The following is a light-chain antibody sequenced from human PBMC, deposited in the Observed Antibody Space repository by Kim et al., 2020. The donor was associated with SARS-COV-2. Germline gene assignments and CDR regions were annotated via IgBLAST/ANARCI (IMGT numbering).Light chain of an antibody. J-gene: IGLJ1*01. CDR1: SSDIGTYNR. V-gene: IGLV2-18*02. CDR2: EVT. CDR3: SSYTSSNIYV. Sequence: GQSVTISCTGTSSDIGTYNRVSWYQQPPGTAPKLMIYEVTNRPSGVPDRFSGSKSGNTASLTISGLQAEDEADYYCSSYTSSNIYVFGTGTKVTV.